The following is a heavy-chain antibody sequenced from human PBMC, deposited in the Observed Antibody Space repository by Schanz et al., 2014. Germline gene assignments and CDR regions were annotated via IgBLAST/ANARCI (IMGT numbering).Heavy chain of an antibody. CDR1: GFTFSTHA. Sequence: EVQLVESGGGVVQPGRSLRLSCAASGFTFSTHAMHWVRQAPGKGLEWVSSISSGGGSTYYADSVKGRFTISRDNSKNTLYLQRKSLRAEDTAVYYCARVKYCTITRCYRTETEGIYYMDVWGKGTTVTVSS. D-gene: IGHD2-2*01. V-gene: IGHV3-23*04. J-gene: IGHJ6*03. CDR3: ARVKYCTITRCYRTETEGIYYMDV. CDR2: ISSGGGST.